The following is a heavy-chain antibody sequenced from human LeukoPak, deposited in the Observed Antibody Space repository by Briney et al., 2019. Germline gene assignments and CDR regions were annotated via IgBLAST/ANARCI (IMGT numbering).Heavy chain of an antibody. CDR2: IYSGGST. V-gene: IGHV3-66*01. D-gene: IGHD5-24*01. Sequence: HSGGSLRLSCAASGLTVSSNYMSWVRLAPGKGLEWVSVIYSGGSTYYADSVKGRFTISRDNSKNTLYLQMNSLRAEDTAVYYCARVTIRDGYSDAFDIWGQGTMVTVSS. CDR1: GLTVSSNY. J-gene: IGHJ3*02. CDR3: ARVTIRDGYSDAFDI.